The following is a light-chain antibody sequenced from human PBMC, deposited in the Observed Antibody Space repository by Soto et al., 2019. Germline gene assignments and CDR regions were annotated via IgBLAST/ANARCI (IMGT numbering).Light chain of an antibody. V-gene: IGLV2-14*01. CDR2: DVS. Sequence: QSVLTQPASVSGSPGLSIAISCTGTSSDVGGYNSVSWYQQHPGKAPKLMIYDVSNRPSGVSNRFSGSESGNTASLTISGLPAEDEGDYYCSSYTTGGSYVFGTGTKLTVL. CDR1: SSDVGGYNS. J-gene: IGLJ1*01. CDR3: SSYTTGGSYV.